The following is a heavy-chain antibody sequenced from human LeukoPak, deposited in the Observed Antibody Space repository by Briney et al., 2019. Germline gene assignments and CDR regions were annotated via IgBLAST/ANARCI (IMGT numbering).Heavy chain of an antibody. CDR3: ARKNITMIKGTLFDY. CDR2: IIHSGSI. CDR1: GGAFSGYY. D-gene: IGHD3-22*01. Sequence: LSETLSLTCAVYGGAFSGYYWSWIRQPPGKGLEWIGEIIHSGSIDFTPSLKSRVTMSVDTSKNQISLRLSSVTAADTAVYYCARKNITMIKGTLFDYWGQGILVTVSS. V-gene: IGHV4-34*12. J-gene: IGHJ4*02.